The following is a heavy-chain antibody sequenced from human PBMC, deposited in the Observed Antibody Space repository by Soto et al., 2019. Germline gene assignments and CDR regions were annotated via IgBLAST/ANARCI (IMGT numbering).Heavy chain of an antibody. CDR3: AKGVVTASYYYYGMDV. CDR1: GFTFSSYA. J-gene: IGHJ6*02. D-gene: IGHD2-21*02. CDR2: ISGSGGGT. Sequence: EVQLLESGGGLVQPGGSLRLSCAASGFTFSSYAMSWVRQAPGKGLEWVSAISGSGGGTYYADSVKGRFTISRDNSKNTLYLQMNSLRAEDTAVYYCAKGVVTASYYYYGMDVWGQGTTVTVSS. V-gene: IGHV3-23*01.